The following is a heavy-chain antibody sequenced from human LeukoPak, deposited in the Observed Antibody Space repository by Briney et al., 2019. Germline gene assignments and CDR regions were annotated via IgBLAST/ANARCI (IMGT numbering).Heavy chain of an antibody. V-gene: IGHV1-69*05. CDR3: ARDGYSYGYRAFDI. D-gene: IGHD5-18*01. Sequence: GASVKVSCKASGGTFSSYAISWVRQAPGQGLEWMGGIIPIFGTANYAQKFQGRVTITTDESTGTAYMELSSLRSEDTAVYYCARDGYSYGYRAFDIWGQGTMVTVSS. CDR2: IIPIFGTA. CDR1: GGTFSSYA. J-gene: IGHJ3*02.